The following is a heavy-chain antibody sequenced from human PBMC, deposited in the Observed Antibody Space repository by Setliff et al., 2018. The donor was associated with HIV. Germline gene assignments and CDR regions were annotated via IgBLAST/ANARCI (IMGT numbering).Heavy chain of an antibody. V-gene: IGHV4-4*02. CDR1: GGSISSSNW. Sequence: LSLTCAVSGGSISSSNWWSWVRQPPGKGLEWIGRIDSSGITNYNPSLKSRLTISLDTSKNQFSLQVTSVTAADTAVYYCARDPHCPNTCYEDFTFDSWGQGTLVTVSS. CDR2: IDSSGIT. CDR3: ARDPHCPNTCYEDFTFDS. D-gene: IGHD2-8*01. J-gene: IGHJ4*02.